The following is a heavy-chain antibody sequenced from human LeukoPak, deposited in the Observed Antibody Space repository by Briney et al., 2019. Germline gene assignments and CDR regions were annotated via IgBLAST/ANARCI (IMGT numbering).Heavy chain of an antibody. D-gene: IGHD3-22*01. J-gene: IGHJ4*02. CDR2: INHSGST. V-gene: IGHV4-34*01. Sequence: SETLSLTCAVYGGSFSGYYWSWIRQPPGKGLEWIGEINHSGSTNYNPSLKSRVTISVGTSKNQFSLKLSSVTAADTAVYYCARNYYDSSGYYALDYWGQGTLVTVSS. CDR3: ARNYYDSSGYYALDY. CDR1: GGSFSGYY.